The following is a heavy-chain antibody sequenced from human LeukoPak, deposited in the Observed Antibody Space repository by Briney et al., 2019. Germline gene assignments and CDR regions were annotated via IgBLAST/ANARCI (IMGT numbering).Heavy chain of an antibody. CDR1: GDSISSYY. Sequence: PSETLSLTCTVSGDSISSYYWSWIRQPPGKGLEWIGYIYYTGSTNYNPSLKSRVTISVDTSKNQFSLKLSSVTAADTAVYYCASNHYNGNYSYYFDYWGQGTLVTVSS. CDR3: ASNHYNGNYSYYFDY. D-gene: IGHD1-26*01. J-gene: IGHJ4*02. CDR2: IYYTGST. V-gene: IGHV4-59*08.